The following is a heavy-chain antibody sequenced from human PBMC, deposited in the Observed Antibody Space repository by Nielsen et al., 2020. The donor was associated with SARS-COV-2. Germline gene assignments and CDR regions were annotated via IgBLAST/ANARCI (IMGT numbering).Heavy chain of an antibody. CDR2: INPNSGDT. V-gene: IGHV1-2*06. Sequence: ASVKVSCKAVGYTFSNYYLHWVRQAPGQGLEWMGRINPNSGDTNYAQKFQGRVTMTRDTSISTAYMELSRLRSDDTAVYYCARGHAFDPWGQGTLVTVSS. CDR1: GYTFSNYY. J-gene: IGHJ5*02. CDR3: ARGHAFDP.